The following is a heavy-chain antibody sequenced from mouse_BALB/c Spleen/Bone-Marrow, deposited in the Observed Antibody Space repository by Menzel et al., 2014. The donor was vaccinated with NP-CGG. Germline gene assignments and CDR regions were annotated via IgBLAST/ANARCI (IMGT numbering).Heavy chain of an antibody. CDR3: ARDRYDGAMDY. V-gene: IGHV2-6-7*01. CDR1: GFSLAGYG. Sequence: VKLVESGPGLVAPSQSLSITCTVSGFSLAGYGVNWVRRPPGKGPEWLGMIWGDGSTDYNSALKSRLSISKDNSKSQVFLKMNSLQTDDTARYYCARDRYDGAMDYWGQGTSVTVSS. J-gene: IGHJ4*01. D-gene: IGHD2-14*01. CDR2: IWGDGST.